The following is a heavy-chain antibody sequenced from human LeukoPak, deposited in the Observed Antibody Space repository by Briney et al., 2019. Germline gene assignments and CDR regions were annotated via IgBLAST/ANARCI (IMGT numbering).Heavy chain of an antibody. D-gene: IGHD3-9*01. Sequence: GGSLRLSCAASGFTFSSFALSWIRQAPGKGLEWVSAIGTSSGNTYYADSVKGRFTISRDNSQNTLYLQINNLRAEDTAVYYCARDPPVLRYFDWIPQRDAFDVWGQGTMVTVSS. CDR2: IGTSSGNT. V-gene: IGHV3-23*01. CDR1: GFTFSSFA. CDR3: ARDPPVLRYFDWIPQRDAFDV. J-gene: IGHJ3*01.